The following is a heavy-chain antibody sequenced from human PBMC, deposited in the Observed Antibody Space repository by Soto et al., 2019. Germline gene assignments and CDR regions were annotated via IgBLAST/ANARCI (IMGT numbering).Heavy chain of an antibody. J-gene: IGHJ5*02. CDR3: ATRITVLGLLIPPFDP. D-gene: IGHD2-21*01. Sequence: WETLSLPFAVYGGSVNGYYWNWIRQPTGKGLEWIGEINHTGGSRYKSSPQSRVSMSVETSKYSLSLRWSSGPAPDKAIYYCATRITVLGLLIPPFDPWGQGTQVTASA. CDR2: INHTGGS. V-gene: IGHV4-34*01. CDR1: GGSVNGYY.